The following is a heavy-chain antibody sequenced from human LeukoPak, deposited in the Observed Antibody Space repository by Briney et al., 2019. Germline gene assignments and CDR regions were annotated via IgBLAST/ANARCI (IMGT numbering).Heavy chain of an antibody. V-gene: IGHV4-59*08. Sequence: SETLSLTCTVSGGSIGSYYWSWIRQPPGKGLEWIGYIYYSGSTNYNPSLKSRVTISVDTSKNQFSLKLSSVTAADTAVYYCATWGIAVAGTFDYWGQGTLVTVST. J-gene: IGHJ4*02. CDR3: ATWGIAVAGTFDY. D-gene: IGHD6-19*01. CDR2: IYYSGST. CDR1: GGSIGSYY.